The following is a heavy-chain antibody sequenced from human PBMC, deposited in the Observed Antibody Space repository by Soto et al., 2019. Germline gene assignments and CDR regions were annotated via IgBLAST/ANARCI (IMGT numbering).Heavy chain of an antibody. CDR1: GGSISSYY. Sequence: SETLSLTCTVSGGSISSYYWSWIRQPPGKGLEWIGYIYYSGSTNYNPSLKSRVTISVDTSKNQFSLKLSSVTAADTAVYYCAKDQYVVVVVAGPHDAFDIWGQGTMVTVSS. CDR3: AKDQYVVVVVAGPHDAFDI. D-gene: IGHD2-15*01. V-gene: IGHV4-59*12. CDR2: IYYSGST. J-gene: IGHJ3*02.